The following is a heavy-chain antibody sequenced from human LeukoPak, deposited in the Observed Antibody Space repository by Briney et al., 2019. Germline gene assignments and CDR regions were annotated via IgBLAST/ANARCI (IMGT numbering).Heavy chain of an antibody. CDR2: IIPIFGTA. D-gene: IGHD2-21*02. J-gene: IGHJ4*02. CDR1: GGTFSSYA. V-gene: IGHV1-69*01. CDR3: ARGSCGGDCSFDY. Sequence: SVKVSCKASGGTFSSYAISWVRQAPGQGLEWMGGIIPIFGTANYAQKFQGRVTITADESMSTAYMELSSLRSEDTAVYYCARGSCGGDCSFDYWGQGTLVTVSS.